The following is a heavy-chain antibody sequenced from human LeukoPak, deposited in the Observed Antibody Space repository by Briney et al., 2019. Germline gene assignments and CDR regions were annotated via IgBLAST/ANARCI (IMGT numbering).Heavy chain of an antibody. CDR1: GFTFSSYA. CDR3: ARSSSGWYDY. J-gene: IGHJ4*02. Sequence: GGSLRLSCAASGFTFSSYAMSWVRQAPGKGLEWVATIKQDGSENFYADSVKGRFTISRDNAKNSLHLQMNSLRAEDTSVYYCARSSSGWYDYWGQGTLVTVSS. V-gene: IGHV3-7*01. D-gene: IGHD6-19*01. CDR2: IKQDGSEN.